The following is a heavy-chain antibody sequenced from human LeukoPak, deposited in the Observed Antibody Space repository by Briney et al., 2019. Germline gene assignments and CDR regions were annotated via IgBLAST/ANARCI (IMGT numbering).Heavy chain of an antibody. J-gene: IGHJ4*02. CDR1: GFTVSSDS. D-gene: IGHD4/OR15-4a*01. CDR3: ARRAGAYSHPYDY. CDR2: TYSGGST. Sequence: GGSLRLSCTVSGFTVSSDSMSWVRQAPGKGLEWVSFTYSGGSTHYSDSVKGRFTISRDNSKNTLYLQMNSLRAEDTAVYYCARRAGAYSHPYDYWGQGTLVTVSS. V-gene: IGHV3-53*01.